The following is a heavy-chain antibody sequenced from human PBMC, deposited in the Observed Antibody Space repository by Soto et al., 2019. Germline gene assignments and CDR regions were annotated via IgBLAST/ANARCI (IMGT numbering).Heavy chain of an antibody. V-gene: IGHV3-30*18. CDR3: AKDQALPSSSSHYYYGMDV. CDR2: ISYDGSNK. D-gene: IGHD6-6*01. CDR1: GFTFRSYG. J-gene: IGHJ6*02. Sequence: GGSLRLSCAASGFTFRSYGIHWVRQAPGKGLEWVAVISYDGSNKYYADSVKGRFTISRDNSKNTLYLQMNSLRAEDTAVYYCAKDQALPSSSSHYYYGMDVWGQGTTVTVSS.